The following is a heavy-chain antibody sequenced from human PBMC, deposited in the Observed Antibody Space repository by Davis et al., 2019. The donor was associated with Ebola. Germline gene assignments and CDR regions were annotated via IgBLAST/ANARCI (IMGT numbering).Heavy chain of an antibody. Sequence: GESLKISCAASGFTFSCSAMHWVRQASGKGLEWVGRIRSKANSYATAYAASVKGRFTISRDDSKNTAYLQMNSLKTEDTAVYYCTRSGPDYWGQGTLVTVSS. V-gene: IGHV3-73*01. J-gene: IGHJ4*02. D-gene: IGHD6-25*01. CDR2: IRSKANSYAT. CDR3: TRSGPDY. CDR1: GFTFSCSA.